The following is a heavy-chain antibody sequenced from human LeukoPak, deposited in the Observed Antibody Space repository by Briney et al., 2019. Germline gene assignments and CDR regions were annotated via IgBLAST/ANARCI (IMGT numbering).Heavy chain of an antibody. Sequence: GGSLRLSCEASGFTFSSFGMHWLRQAPGKGLEWVALIYYDERKKYYADSVKGRFTISRDNSKNTVYLQMDSLRAEDTAVYYCAKGRIANWFDPWGQGTLVTVSS. CDR2: IYYDERKK. CDR3: AKGRIANWFDP. D-gene: IGHD6-13*01. CDR1: GFTFSSFG. J-gene: IGHJ5*02. V-gene: IGHV3-33*06.